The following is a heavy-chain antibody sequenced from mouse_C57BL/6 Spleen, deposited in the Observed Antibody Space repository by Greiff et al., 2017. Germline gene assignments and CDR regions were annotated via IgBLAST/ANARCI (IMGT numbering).Heavy chain of an antibody. Sequence: VQLQESGAELARPGASVKMSCKASGFTFTSYTMHWVKQRPGQGLEWIGYINPSSGYPKYNQKFKDKATMTADKSSSTAYMQLSSLTSEDSAVYYCARSLYDYDWSDWGQGTTLTVSS. CDR3: ARSLYDYDWSD. CDR1: GFTFTSYT. D-gene: IGHD2-4*01. J-gene: IGHJ2*01. CDR2: INPSSGYP. V-gene: IGHV1-4*01.